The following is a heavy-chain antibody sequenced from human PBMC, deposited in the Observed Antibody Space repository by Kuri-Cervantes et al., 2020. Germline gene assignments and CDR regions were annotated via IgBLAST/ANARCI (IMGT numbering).Heavy chain of an antibody. CDR2: MNPKSRNT. D-gene: IGHD2-2*01. J-gene: IGHJ2*01. V-gene: IGHV1-8*01. Sequence: ASVKVSCKASGYTFTNYDINWVRQATGQGLEWMGWMNPKSRNTGYAQKFQGRVTITADESTSTAYMELSSLRSEDTAVYYCARVVVVVPDPNTGGWYFDLWGRGTLVTVSS. CDR1: GYTFTNYD. CDR3: ARVVVVVPDPNTGGWYFDL.